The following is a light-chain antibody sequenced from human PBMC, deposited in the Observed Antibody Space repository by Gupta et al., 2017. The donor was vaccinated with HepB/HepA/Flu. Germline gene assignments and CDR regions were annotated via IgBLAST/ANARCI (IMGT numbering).Light chain of an antibody. J-gene: IGKJ1*01. CDR2: KAS. CDR1: QSISTW. V-gene: IGKV1-5*03. Sequence: DIQMTQSPSTLSASVGDRVTITCRASQSISTWVAWYQQKPGKAPNLLIYKASSLKTGVPSRFSGSGSGTEFTLTISSRQPDDFATYYCQQYNSYPWTFGQGTKVEMK. CDR3: QQYNSYPWT.